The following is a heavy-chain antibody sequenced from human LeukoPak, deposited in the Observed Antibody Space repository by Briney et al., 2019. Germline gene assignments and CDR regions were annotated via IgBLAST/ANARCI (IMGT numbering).Heavy chain of an antibody. CDR3: ARALNFWSATNPLRY. CDR2: MNPNSGNT. V-gene: IGHV1-8*03. Sequence: GASVKVSCKASGYTFTSYDINWARQATGQGLEWMGWMNPNSGNTGYAQKFQGRVTITRNTSISTAYMELSSLRSEDTAVYYCARALNFWSATNPLRYWGQGTLVTVSS. CDR1: GYTFTSYD. D-gene: IGHD3-3*01. J-gene: IGHJ4*02.